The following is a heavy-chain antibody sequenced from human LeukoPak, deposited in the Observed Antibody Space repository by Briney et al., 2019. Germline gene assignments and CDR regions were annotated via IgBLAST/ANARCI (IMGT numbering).Heavy chain of an antibody. J-gene: IGHJ4*02. CDR2: ISSSSSYI. Sequence: GGSLRLSCAASGFTFTTYAMHWVRQAPGKGLEWVSSISSSSSYIYYADSVKGRFTISRDNAKNSLYLQMNSLRAEDTAVYYCARDGARVGIFVGWGQGTLVTVSS. V-gene: IGHV3-21*01. CDR3: ARDGARVGIFVG. D-gene: IGHD2-21*01. CDR1: GFTFTTYA.